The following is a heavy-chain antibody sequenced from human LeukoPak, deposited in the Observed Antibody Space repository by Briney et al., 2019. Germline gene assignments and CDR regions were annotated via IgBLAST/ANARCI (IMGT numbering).Heavy chain of an antibody. J-gene: IGHJ4*02. D-gene: IGHD3-22*01. CDR2: IYYSGST. CDR1: GGSISSHY. V-gene: IGHV4-59*11. CDR3: ARGDYYDSSGFDY. Sequence: SETLSLTCTVSGGSISSHYWSWIRQPPGKGLEWIGYIYYSGSTNYNPSLKSRVTISVDTSKNQFSLKLSSVTAADTALYYCARGDYYDSSGFDYWGQGTLVILSS.